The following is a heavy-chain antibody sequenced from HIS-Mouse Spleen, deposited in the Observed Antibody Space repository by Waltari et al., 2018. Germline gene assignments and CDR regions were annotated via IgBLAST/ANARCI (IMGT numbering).Heavy chain of an antibody. CDR1: GGSISSYY. J-gene: IGHJ2*01. V-gene: IGHV4-59*01. CDR2: YYSGST. CDR3: ARASRDLLLPRYFDL. Sequence: QVQLQESGPGLVKPSETLSLTCTVSGGSISSYYWSCIRQPPGKGLEWIGYYSGSTNYPPALKSRVTISVDASKNQFSLKLSSVAAADTAVYYCARASRDLLLPRYFDLWGRGTLVTVSS.